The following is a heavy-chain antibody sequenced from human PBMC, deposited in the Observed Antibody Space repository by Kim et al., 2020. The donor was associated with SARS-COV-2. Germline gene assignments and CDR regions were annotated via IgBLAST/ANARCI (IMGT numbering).Heavy chain of an antibody. Sequence: SETLSLTCTVSGGSITSSSYYWGWIRQPPGKGLEWIGSIYYNGTTYYNPSLKSRVTISVDTSKNQFSLKLTSVTAADTAVYYCARDLIMVRGVPDYWGQGALVTVSS. J-gene: IGHJ4*02. CDR3: ARDLIMVRGVPDY. V-gene: IGHV4-39*07. D-gene: IGHD3-10*01. CDR1: GGSITSSSYY. CDR2: IYYNGTT.